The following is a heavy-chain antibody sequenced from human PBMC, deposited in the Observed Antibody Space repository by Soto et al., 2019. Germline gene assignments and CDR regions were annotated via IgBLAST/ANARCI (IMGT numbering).Heavy chain of an antibody. J-gene: IGHJ4*02. CDR3: ASVAMTTVSPQAFDY. CDR1: GGSISSSNW. V-gene: IGHV4-4*02. Sequence: PSETLSLTCAVSGGSISSSNWWSWVRQPPGKGLEWIGEIYHSGSTNYNPSLKSRVTISVDKSKNQFSLKLSSVTAADTAVYYCASVAMTTVSPQAFDYWGQGTLVTVSS. D-gene: IGHD4-17*01. CDR2: IYHSGST.